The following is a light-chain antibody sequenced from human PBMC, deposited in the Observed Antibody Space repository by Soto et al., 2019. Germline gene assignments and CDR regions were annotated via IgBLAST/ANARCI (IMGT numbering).Light chain of an antibody. CDR1: QTVRNNY. J-gene: IGKJ4*01. Sequence: EFVLTQSPGTLSLSPGERATLSCRASQTVRNNYLAWSQQKPGQAPRLLIYDASSRATGLPDRFSGGGSGTDCTLTISRLEPEDFGVYYCQQFSSYPLTFGGGTKVEIK. CDR3: QQFSSYPLT. V-gene: IGKV3-20*01. CDR2: DAS.